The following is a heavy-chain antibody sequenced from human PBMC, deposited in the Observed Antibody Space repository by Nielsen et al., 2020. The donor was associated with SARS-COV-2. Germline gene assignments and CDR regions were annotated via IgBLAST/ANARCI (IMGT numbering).Heavy chain of an antibody. CDR2: IYYSGST. J-gene: IGHJ3*02. Sequence: SETLSLTCTVSGGSISSGGYYWSWIRQHPGKGLEWIGYIYYSGSTYYNPSLKSRVTISVDTSKNQFSLKLSSVTAADTAVYYCASGADDYGDPDAFDIWGQGTMVTVSS. CDR1: GGSISSGGYY. CDR3: ASGADDYGDPDAFDI. V-gene: IGHV4-31*03. D-gene: IGHD4-17*01.